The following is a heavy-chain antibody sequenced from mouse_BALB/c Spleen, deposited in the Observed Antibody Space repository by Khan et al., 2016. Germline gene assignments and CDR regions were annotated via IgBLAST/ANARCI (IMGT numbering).Heavy chain of an antibody. CDR3: AKVDYYDSDGAWVAY. V-gene: IGHV2-5-1*01. CDR1: GFSLTTYV. CDR2: IWRGGNT. J-gene: IGHJ3*01. Sequence: QVQLKQSGPSLVQPSQSLSITCTVSGFSLTTYVVHWVRQSPGKGLEWLGVIWRGGNTDYNAAFMSRLRITKDNSKSQVFFKMNSLQADDTAIYYFAKVDYYDSDGAWVAYWGQGSLVTVSA. D-gene: IGHD2-4*01.